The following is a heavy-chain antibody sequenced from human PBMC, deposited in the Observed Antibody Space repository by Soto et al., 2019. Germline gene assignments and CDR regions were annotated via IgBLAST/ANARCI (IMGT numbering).Heavy chain of an antibody. J-gene: IGHJ4*02. CDR2: IIPIFGTA. CDR1: GGTFSSYA. CDR3: ASAVAESTFGYYFDY. D-gene: IGHD6-19*01. V-gene: IGHV1-69*12. Sequence: QVQLVQSGAEVKKPGSSVKVSCKASGGTFSSYAISWVRQAPGQGLEWMGGIIPIFGTANYAQKFQGRVTIXXDXSRXTAYMEVRSLRSDDTAVYYCASAVAESTFGYYFDYWGQGTLVTVSS.